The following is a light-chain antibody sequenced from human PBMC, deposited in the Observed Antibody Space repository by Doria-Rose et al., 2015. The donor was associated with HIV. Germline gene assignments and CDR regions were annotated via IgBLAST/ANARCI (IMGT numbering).Light chain of an antibody. CDR3: QSYDNSLSSVI. V-gene: IGLV1-40*01. J-gene: IGLJ2*01. CDR1: RSNFGASYD. CDR2: TNS. Sequence: QSVLTQPPSVSGAPGQRVTISCTGSRSNFGASYDVHWYQQIPGEATKLVMFTNSIRPSGVPDRFSGSKSDTSATLTIAGLQAEDEADYYCQSYDNSLSSVIFGGGTKLTVL.